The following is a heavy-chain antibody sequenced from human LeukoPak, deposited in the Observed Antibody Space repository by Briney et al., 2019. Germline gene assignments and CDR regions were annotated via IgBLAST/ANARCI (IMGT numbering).Heavy chain of an antibody. CDR2: MNPNSGNT. Sequence: ASVKDSCKASGYTFTSYDINWVRQATGQGLEWMGWMNPNSGNTGYAQKFQGRVTMTRNTSISTAYMELSSLRSEDTAVYYCARGRGSGWYEDYWGQGTLVTVSS. D-gene: IGHD6-19*01. J-gene: IGHJ4*02. V-gene: IGHV1-8*01. CDR3: ARGRGSGWYEDY. CDR1: GYTFTSYD.